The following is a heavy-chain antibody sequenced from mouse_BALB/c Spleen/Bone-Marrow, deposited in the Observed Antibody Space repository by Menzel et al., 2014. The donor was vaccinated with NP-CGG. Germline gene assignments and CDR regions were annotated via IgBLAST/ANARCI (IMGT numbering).Heavy chain of an antibody. J-gene: IGHJ2*01. CDR3: ASLTGTFDY. V-gene: IGHV14-3*02. Sequence: EVQLQQSGTDLVKPGASVKLSCTASGFNIKDTYMHWVKQSPEQGLDWIGRIDPASGNIQYDPKFQGRAAITADTSSNTAYLQLSSLTSEDTAVYYCASLTGTFDYWGQGTPLTVSS. D-gene: IGHD4-1*01. CDR1: GFNIKDTY. CDR2: IDPASGNI.